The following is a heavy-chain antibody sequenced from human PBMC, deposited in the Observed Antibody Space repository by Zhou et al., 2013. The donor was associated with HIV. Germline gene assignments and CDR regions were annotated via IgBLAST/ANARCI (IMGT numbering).Heavy chain of an antibody. J-gene: IGHJ5*02. CDR1: GYTFTSNW. Sequence: QVQLVQSGAVVKQPGASVKISCKASGYTFTSNWMHWVRQAPGQGLEWMGIINPKGGSPSYAQKFLDRVTITSDTSTSTFYMEVSSLRSDDTAVYYCARDHSNTAWDRPCWWFDPWGQGTLVTVSS. V-gene: IGHV1-46*01. CDR3: ARDHSNTAWDRPCWWFDP. CDR2: INPKGGSP. D-gene: IGHD1-26*01.